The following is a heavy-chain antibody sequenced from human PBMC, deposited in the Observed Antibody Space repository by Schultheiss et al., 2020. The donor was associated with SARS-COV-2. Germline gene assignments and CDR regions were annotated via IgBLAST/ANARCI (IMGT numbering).Heavy chain of an antibody. CDR3: TRPGNGGFDY. V-gene: IGHV3-73*01. CDR1: GFSFSASS. Sequence: GGSPRLSCAASGFSFSASSMHWVRQASGKGLEWVGRIRSKSNNYATAYAASVQGRFTISRDDSKNTAYLQMNSLKTEDTAVYYCTRPGNGGFDYWGQGTLVTVSS. CDR2: IRSKSNNYAT. D-gene: IGHD4-23*01. J-gene: IGHJ4*02.